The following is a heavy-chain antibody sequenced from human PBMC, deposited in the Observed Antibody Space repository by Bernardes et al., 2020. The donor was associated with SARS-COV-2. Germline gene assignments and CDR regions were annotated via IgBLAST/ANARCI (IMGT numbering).Heavy chain of an antibody. J-gene: IGHJ4*02. V-gene: IGHV1-69*13. CDR2: IIPLFGTT. Sequence: SVKVSCKTSGNTFTSYAVIWVRQAPGQGLECMGGIIPLFGTTNYAQNFQGRVTIAADESTSTVYMELSSLRSEDTAVYYCTRLHYWGQGILVTVSS. CDR1: GNTFTSYA. CDR3: TRLHY.